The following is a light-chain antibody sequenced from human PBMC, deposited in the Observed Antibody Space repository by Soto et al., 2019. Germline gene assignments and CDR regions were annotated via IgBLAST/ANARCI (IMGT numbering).Light chain of an antibody. CDR1: QSISSY. J-gene: IGKJ1*01. Sequence: DIQMTQSPSSVSASVGDRVIMTCRASQSISSYLAWYQQKPGKAPKLLIYGASNLQSGAPSRFSGSGSGTEFTLTISSLQPEDFATYYCQQYNSYPWTFGQGTKVDIK. CDR3: QQYNSYPWT. V-gene: IGKV1-16*01. CDR2: GAS.